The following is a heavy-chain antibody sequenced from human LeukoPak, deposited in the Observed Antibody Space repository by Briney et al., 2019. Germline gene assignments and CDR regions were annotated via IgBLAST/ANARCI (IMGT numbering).Heavy chain of an antibody. CDR2: FYNGFNT. Sequence: GGSLRLSCAATGLTVSTNYMSWVRQAPGKGLEWVSVFYNGFNTYYADSVKGRFTTSRDNSKNTLYLQIRSLRAEDTAVYFCVKDLWGIRGSCSGGSCPNTNFEYWGQGALVTVSS. V-gene: IGHV3-66*01. CDR3: VKDLWGIRGSCSGGSCPNTNFEY. D-gene: IGHD2-15*01. J-gene: IGHJ4*02. CDR1: GLTVSTNY.